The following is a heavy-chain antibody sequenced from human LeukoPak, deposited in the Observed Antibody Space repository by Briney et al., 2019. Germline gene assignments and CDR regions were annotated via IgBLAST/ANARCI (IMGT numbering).Heavy chain of an antibody. V-gene: IGHV3-33*01. D-gene: IGHD4-23*01. Sequence: PGGSLRLSCAASGFTFSSYGMHWVRQAPGKGLEWVAVIWYDGSDKYYADSVKGRFTISRDNSKNTLYLQMNSLRAEDTAVYYCARDKQSYGGNSDVMDVWGQGTTVTVSS. CDR3: ARDKQSYGGNSDVMDV. CDR1: GFTFSSYG. CDR2: IWYDGSDK. J-gene: IGHJ6*02.